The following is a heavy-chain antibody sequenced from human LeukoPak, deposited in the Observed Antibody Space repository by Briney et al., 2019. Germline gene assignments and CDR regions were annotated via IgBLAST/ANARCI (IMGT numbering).Heavy chain of an antibody. CDR3: AALQNLLAAGSNWYFDL. CDR2: LYNAGST. J-gene: IGHJ2*01. CDR1: GFTVSNKY. V-gene: IGHV3-53*01. D-gene: IGHD6-13*01. Sequence: SGGSLRLSCVASGFTVSNKYMSWVRQAPGKGLEWVSVLYNAGSTYYADSVKGRFTISRDNSKNTLYLQMYSLRAEDTAVYYCAALQNLLAAGSNWYFDLWGRGTLVTVSS.